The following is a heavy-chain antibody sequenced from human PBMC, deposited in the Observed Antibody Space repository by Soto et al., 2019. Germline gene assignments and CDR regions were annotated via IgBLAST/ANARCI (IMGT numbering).Heavy chain of an antibody. CDR2: IDPSDSYT. CDR1: GYSFTSYW. Sequence: ESLKISCKGSGYSFTSYWISWVRQMPGKGLEWMGRIDPSDSYTNYSPSFQGHVTISADKSISTTYLQWSSLKASDTAMYYCARRGKQLTTNYYYYYGMDVWGQGTTVTV. CDR3: ARRGKQLTTNYYYYYGMDV. V-gene: IGHV5-10-1*01. J-gene: IGHJ6*02. D-gene: IGHD6-6*01.